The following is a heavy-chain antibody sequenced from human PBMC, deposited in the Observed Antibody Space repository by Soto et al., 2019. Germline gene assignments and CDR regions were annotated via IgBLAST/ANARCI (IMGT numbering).Heavy chain of an antibody. D-gene: IGHD6-13*01. CDR2: IYYSGST. Sequence: QLQLQESGPGLVKPSETLSLTCTVSGGSISSSSYYWGWIRQPPGKGLEWIGSIYYSGSTYYNPSRESRVPISVETSKNQCTLKVSPVTAADPAVYYCARRQSSSWYGLWGQGTMVTVSS. CDR1: GGSISSSSYY. J-gene: IGHJ4*02. V-gene: IGHV4-39*01. CDR3: ARRQSSSWYGL.